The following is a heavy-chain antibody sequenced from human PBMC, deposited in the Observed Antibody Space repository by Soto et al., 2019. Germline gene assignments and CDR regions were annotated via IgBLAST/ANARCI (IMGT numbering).Heavy chain of an antibody. J-gene: IGHJ4*02. CDR2: IWYDGSNK. CDR1: GFTFSSYG. V-gene: IGHV3-33*01. CDR3: AGDGLRWVGELPPSGY. Sequence: QVQLVESGGGVVQPGRSLRLSCAASGFTFSSYGMHWVRQAPGKGLEWVAVIWYDGSNKYYADSVKGRFTISRDNSKNTQYLSRHSLSAEGTSVYYCAGDGLRWVGELPPSGYWGQGSLVTVSS. D-gene: IGHD3-10*01.